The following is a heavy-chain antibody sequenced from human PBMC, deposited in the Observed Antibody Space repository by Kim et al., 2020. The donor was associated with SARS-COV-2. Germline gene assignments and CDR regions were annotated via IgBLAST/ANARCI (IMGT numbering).Heavy chain of an antibody. Sequence: SETLSLTCTVSGGSISSYYWSWIRQPPGKGLEWIGYIFYTGSTNYNPSLKSRVTLSVDTSKNQFSLKLSSVTAADTALYFCARGKSYDTLRWGGDIWGQGTMVTVSS. J-gene: IGHJ3*02. CDR2: IFYTGST. CDR3: ARGKSYDTLRWGGDI. V-gene: IGHV4-59*01. D-gene: IGHD3-16*01. CDR1: GGSISSYY.